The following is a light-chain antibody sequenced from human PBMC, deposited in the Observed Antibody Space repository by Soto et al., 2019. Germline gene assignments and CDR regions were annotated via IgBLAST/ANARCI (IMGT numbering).Light chain of an antibody. Sequence: ESVLTQSPATLSLSPGERATLSCRASQSISSYFAWYQQKPGQAPRLLIYDTSTRATGIPARFSGSGSGTEFTLTISSLQPDDFATYYCQQYNTFWTFGQGTKVDIK. CDR1: QSISSY. V-gene: IGKV3-11*01. CDR3: QQYNTFWT. CDR2: DTS. J-gene: IGKJ1*01.